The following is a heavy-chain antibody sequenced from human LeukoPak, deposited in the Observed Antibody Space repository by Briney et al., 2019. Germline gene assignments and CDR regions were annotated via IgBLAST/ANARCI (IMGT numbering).Heavy chain of an antibody. CDR3: ARDVAARPDYFDY. CDR1: DYSISSDYY. V-gene: IGHV4-38-2*02. D-gene: IGHD6-6*01. Sequence: SETLSLTCAVSDYSISSDYYWGWIRQPPGKGLEWIGTIYHSGSTYYNPSLKSRVTISVDTSKNQFSLKLSSVTAADTAVYYCARDVAARPDYFDYWGQGTLVTVSS. CDR2: IYHSGST. J-gene: IGHJ4*02.